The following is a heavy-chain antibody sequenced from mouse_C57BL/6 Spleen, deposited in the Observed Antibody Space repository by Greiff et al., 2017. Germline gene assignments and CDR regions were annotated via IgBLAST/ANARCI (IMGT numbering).Heavy chain of an antibody. CDR2: IYPSDSET. CDR3: ARDGYDGAWVAY. V-gene: IGHV1-61*01. Sequence: QVQLQQPGAELVRPGSSVKLSCKASGYTFTSYWMDWVKQRPGQGLEWIGNIYPSDSETHYNQKFKDKATLTVDKFSSTAYMQLSSRTSEDSAVDYCARDGYDGAWVAYWGQGTLVTVSA. D-gene: IGHD2-2*01. CDR1: GYTFTSYW. J-gene: IGHJ3*01.